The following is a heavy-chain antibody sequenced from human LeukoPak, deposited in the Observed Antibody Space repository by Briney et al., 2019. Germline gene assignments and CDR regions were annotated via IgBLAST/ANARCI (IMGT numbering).Heavy chain of an antibody. CDR2: ISYDGSNK. CDR3: SRVSAYTTSSGEFDY. J-gene: IGHJ4*02. D-gene: IGHD6-6*01. CDR1: GFTFSSYG. Sequence: GGSLRLSCAASGFTFSSYGMHWVRQAPGKGLEWVAVISYDGSNKYYADSVKGRFTISRDNSKNTLYLQMNSLRAEDTAVYYCSRVSAYTTSSGEFDYWGQGTLVTVSS. V-gene: IGHV3-30*03.